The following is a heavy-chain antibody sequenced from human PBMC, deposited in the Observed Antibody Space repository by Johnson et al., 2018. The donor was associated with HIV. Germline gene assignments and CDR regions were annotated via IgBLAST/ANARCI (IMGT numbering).Heavy chain of an antibody. D-gene: IGHD6-6*01. Sequence: QVQLVESGGGVVQPGRSLRLSCAASGFTFSSYGMHWVRQAPGKGLEWVAVISYDGSNKYYADSVKGRLTISRDNSKNTLYLQMSSLRTEDTAVYYCARSSSSGAFDIWGQGTMVTVSS. J-gene: IGHJ3*02. CDR3: ARSSSSGAFDI. V-gene: IGHV3-30*19. CDR1: GFTFSSYG. CDR2: ISYDGSNK.